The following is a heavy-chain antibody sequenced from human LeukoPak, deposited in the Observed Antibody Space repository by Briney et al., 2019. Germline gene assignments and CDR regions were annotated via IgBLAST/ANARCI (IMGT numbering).Heavy chain of an antibody. CDR2: ISSSSSSI. V-gene: IGHV3-48*02. J-gene: IGHJ4*02. CDR1: GFIFSTYS. Sequence: PGGSLRLSCAASGFIFSTYSMNWVRQAPGEGLEWVSYISSSSSSISYADSVKGRFTISRDNAKNSLYLQMNSLRDEDTAVYYCARDLNWVFDYWGQGTLVTVSS. CDR3: ARDLNWVFDY. D-gene: IGHD7-27*01.